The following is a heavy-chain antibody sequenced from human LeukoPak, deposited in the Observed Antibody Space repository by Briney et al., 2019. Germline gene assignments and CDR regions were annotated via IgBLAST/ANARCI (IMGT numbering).Heavy chain of an antibody. CDR2: IRYDGSNK. J-gene: IGHJ4*02. CDR3: AKDLYGDYGGIDY. D-gene: IGHD4-17*01. CDR1: GFTFSSYG. Sequence: GGSLRLSCAASGFTFSSYGMHWVRQAPGKGLEWVAFIRYDGSNKYYADSVKGRFTISRDNSKNTLYLQMNSLKAEDTARYYCAKDLYGDYGGIDYWGQGTLVTVSS. V-gene: IGHV3-30*02.